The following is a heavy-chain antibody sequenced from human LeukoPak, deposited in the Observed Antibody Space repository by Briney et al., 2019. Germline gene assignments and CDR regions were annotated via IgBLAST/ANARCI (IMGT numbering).Heavy chain of an antibody. CDR1: GGSISNYY. Sequence: SETLSLTCTVSGGSISNYYWSWIRQPPGKGLEWIGYIYYSGSSKYNPALKSRVTISLDTSKNQFSLKLTSVTAADTAVYYCARGSHSAYPSIIRGDGGAGFDYWGQGTLVTVSS. D-gene: IGHD3-10*01. CDR3: ARGSHSAYPSIIRGDGGAGFDY. CDR2: IYYSGSS. J-gene: IGHJ4*02. V-gene: IGHV4-59*01.